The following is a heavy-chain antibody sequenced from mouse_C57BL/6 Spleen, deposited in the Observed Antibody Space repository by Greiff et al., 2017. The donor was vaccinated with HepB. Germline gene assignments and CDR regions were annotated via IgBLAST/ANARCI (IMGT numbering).Heavy chain of an antibody. D-gene: IGHD1-1*01. CDR1: GYTFTSYW. CDR2: IYPGSGST. V-gene: IGHV1-55*01. Sequence: QVQLQQPGAELVKPGASVKMSCKASGYTFTSYWITWVKQRPGQGLEWIGDIYPGSGSTNYNEKFKSKATLTVDTSSSTAYMQLSSLTSEDSAVYYCARYVGYYGSSYDYYFDYWGQGTTLTVSS. J-gene: IGHJ2*01. CDR3: ARYVGYYGSSYDYYFDY.